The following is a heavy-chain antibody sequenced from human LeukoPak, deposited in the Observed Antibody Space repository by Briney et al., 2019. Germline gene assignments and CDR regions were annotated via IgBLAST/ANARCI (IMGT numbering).Heavy chain of an antibody. CDR2: IYTYNGNA. D-gene: IGHD6-19*01. Sequence: ASVKVSCKASDYTFTAYGLSWVRQAPGQGLEWMGWIYTYNGNANYAQTFQGRVTLTSDTSTTTVYMELRNLTSDDTAVYYCARDSSPVAGMGRFWGQGSLVTVSS. CDR1: DYTFTAYG. CDR3: ARDSSPVAGMGRF. J-gene: IGHJ1*01. V-gene: IGHV1-18*01.